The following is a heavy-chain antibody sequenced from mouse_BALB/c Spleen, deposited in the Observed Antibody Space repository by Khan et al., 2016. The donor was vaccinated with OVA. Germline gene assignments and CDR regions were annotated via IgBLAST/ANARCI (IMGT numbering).Heavy chain of an antibody. V-gene: IGHV1-15*01. J-gene: IGHJ3*01. CDR1: GYTFTDYE. D-gene: IGHD1-2*01. CDR2: LHPGSGGT. CDR3: TRCPFHYYVYGFAY. Sequence: QVQLQQSGAELVRPGASVKLSCKALGYTFTDYEIHWVKQTPVHGLEWIGALHPGSGGTAYNQKFKGKATLTADKSSSTAYMELSSLTSGDSAVYYGTRCPFHYYVYGFAYWGQGTLVTVSA.